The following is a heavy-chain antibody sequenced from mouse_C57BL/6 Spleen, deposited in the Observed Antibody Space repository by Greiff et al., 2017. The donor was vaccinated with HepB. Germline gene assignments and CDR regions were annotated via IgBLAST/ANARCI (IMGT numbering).Heavy chain of an antibody. V-gene: IGHV1-22*01. D-gene: IGHD2-5*01. CDR3: ARGAYYSKGGFAY. J-gene: IGHJ3*01. CDR1: GYTFTDYN. CDR2: INPNNGGT. Sequence: EVQLQQSGPELVKPGASVKMSCKASGYTFTDYNMHWVKQSHGKSLEWIGYINPNNGGTSYNQKFKGKATLTVNKSSSTAYMELRSLTSEDSAVYYCARGAYYSKGGFAYWGQGTLVTVSA.